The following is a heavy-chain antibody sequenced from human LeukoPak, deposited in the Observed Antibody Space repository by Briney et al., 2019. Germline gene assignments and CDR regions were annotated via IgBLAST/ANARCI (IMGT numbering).Heavy chain of an antibody. CDR2: IHPNTGGT. Sequence: ASVKVSCKASGYTFTGHYIHWVRQAPGQGLEWMGWIHPNTGGTKYAQKFQGRVTMTRDTSISTAYMELSRLRSDDTAVYYCAXXXXXXXAGRGLWPNSDYWGQGTLVTVSS. CDR3: AXXXXXXXAGRGLWPNSDY. J-gene: IGHJ4*02. V-gene: IGHV1-2*02. CDR1: GYTFTGHY. D-gene: IGHD6-13*01.